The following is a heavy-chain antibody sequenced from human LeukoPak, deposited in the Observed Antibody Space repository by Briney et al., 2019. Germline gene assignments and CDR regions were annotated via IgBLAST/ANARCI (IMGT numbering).Heavy chain of an antibody. Sequence: PGGSLRLSCAASGFTFSNYWMHWVRQAPGKGLVWVSRINTDGSSTSYVDSVKGRFTISRDNAKNTLCLQMNSLRAEDTAVYYCAKDGGSSFYDAFDIWGQGTMVTVSS. CDR3: AKDGGSSFYDAFDI. V-gene: IGHV3-74*01. J-gene: IGHJ3*02. D-gene: IGHD2-15*01. CDR1: GFTFSNYW. CDR2: INTDGSST.